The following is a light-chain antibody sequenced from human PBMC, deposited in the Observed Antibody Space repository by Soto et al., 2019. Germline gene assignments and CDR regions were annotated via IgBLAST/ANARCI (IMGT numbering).Light chain of an antibody. CDR1: QTIASS. CDR2: GAS. Sequence: VVMTQSTSTLSVSPGDRSTLSCISIQTIASSLAWYQQKPGQSPRLLIYGASTRATGIPARFSGSGSGTEFTITISGLQSADYAVYFCQQYSHWPPVTFGQGTRLEIK. V-gene: IGKV3-15*01. J-gene: IGKJ5*01. CDR3: QQYSHWPPVT.